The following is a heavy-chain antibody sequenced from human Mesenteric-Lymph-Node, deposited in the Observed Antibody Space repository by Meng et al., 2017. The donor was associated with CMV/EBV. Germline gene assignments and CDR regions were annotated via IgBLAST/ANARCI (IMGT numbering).Heavy chain of an antibody. D-gene: IGHD3-9*01. CDR1: GGTFSSYA. V-gene: IGHV1-69*05. Sequence: SVKVSCKASGGTFSSYAISWVRQAPGQGLEWMGGIIPIFGTANYAQKFQGRVTITTDESTSTAYMELSSLRSEDTAVYYCRYFDWLLSPRGYAFDIWGQGTMVTVSS. CDR2: IIPIFGTA. J-gene: IGHJ3*02. CDR3: RYFDWLLSPRGYAFDI.